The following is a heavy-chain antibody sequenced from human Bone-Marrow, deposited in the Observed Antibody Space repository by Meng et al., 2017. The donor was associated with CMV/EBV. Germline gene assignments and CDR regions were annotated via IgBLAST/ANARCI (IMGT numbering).Heavy chain of an antibody. D-gene: IGHD2-15*01. V-gene: IGHV3-30-3*01. CDR2: ISYNGSNK. J-gene: IGHJ6*02. Sequence: GESLKISCAASGFTFSSYAMHWVRQAPGKGLEWVAVISYNGSNKYYADSVKGRFTISRDNSKNTLYLQMNSLRAEDTAVYYCAGCYETGLGYYYYGKDVWGQGTTVTVSS. CDR1: GFTFSSYA. CDR3: AGCYETGLGYYYYGKDV.